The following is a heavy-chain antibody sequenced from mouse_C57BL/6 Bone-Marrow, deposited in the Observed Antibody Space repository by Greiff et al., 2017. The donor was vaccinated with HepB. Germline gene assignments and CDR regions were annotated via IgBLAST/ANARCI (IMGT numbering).Heavy chain of an antibody. Sequence: EVKVVESGGGLVQPKGSLKLSCAASGFSFNTYAMNWVRQAPGKGLEWVARIRSKSNNYATYYADSVKDRFTISRDDSESMLYLQMNNLKTEDTAMYYCVRHHLLLRLAMDYWGQGTSVTVSS. CDR2: IRSKSNNYAT. CDR1: GFSFNTYA. D-gene: IGHD1-1*01. V-gene: IGHV10-1*01. CDR3: VRHHLLLRLAMDY. J-gene: IGHJ4*01.